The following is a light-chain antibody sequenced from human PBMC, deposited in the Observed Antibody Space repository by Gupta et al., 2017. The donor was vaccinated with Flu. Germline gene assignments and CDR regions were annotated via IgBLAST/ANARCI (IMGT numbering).Light chain of an antibody. V-gene: IGLV2-14*04. CDR3: SSYTSSNTFYV. J-gene: IGLJ1*01. CDR2: DVS. CDR1: SSDVGGSNY. Sequence: GQSITISCTGTSSDVGGSNYVSWYQQHPGKAPKLKIYDVSNRPSGVSSRFSGSKSGNTASLTISGLEAEDETDYYCSSYTSSNTFYVFGTGTKVTVL.